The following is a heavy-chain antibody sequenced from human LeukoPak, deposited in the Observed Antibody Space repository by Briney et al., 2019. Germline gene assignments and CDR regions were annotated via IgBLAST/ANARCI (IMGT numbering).Heavy chain of an antibody. V-gene: IGHV4-39*01. CDR1: GGSISSSSYY. CDR2: IYYSGST. Sequence: PSETLSLTCTVSGGSISSSSYYWGWIRQPPGKGLEWIGSIYYSGSTYYNPSLKSRVTISVDTSKNQFSLKLSSVTAADTAVYYCARGMKKQWLVRLYFDYWGQGTLVTVSS. CDR3: ARGMKKQWLVRLYFDY. J-gene: IGHJ4*02. D-gene: IGHD6-19*01.